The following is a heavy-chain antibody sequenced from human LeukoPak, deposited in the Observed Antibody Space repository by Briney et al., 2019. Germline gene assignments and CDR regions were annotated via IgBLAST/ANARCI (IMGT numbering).Heavy chain of an antibody. D-gene: IGHD3-10*01. CDR1: GGTFSSYT. J-gene: IGHJ3*02. CDR2: IIPILGIA. CDR3: ARDRPYGSGSYYNLNAFDI. V-gene: IGHV1-69*04. Sequence: ASVKVSCKASGGTFSSYTISWVRQAPGQGLEWMGRIIPILGIANYAQKFQGRVTITADKSTSTAYIELSSLRSEDTAVYYCARDRPYGSGSYYNLNAFDIWGQGTMVTVSS.